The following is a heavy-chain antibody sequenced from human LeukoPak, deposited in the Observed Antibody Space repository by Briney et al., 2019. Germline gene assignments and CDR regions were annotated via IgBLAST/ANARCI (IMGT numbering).Heavy chain of an antibody. CDR3: ARDGSSWSNWLDP. Sequence: TGGSLRLSCAASGLTFSSYWMHWVRQAPGKGLVWVSRIKSDGSSTSYADSVKGRFTISRDNVKNTLYLQMNSLRAEDTAVYYCARDGSSWSNWLDPWGQGTLVTVSS. J-gene: IGHJ5*02. D-gene: IGHD6-13*01. CDR2: IKSDGSST. CDR1: GLTFSSYW. V-gene: IGHV3-74*01.